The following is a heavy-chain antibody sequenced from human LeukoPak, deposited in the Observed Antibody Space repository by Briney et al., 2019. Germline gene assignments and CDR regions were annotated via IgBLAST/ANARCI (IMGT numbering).Heavy chain of an antibody. CDR3: ARDRDDYVWGSYLGAFDV. J-gene: IGHJ3*01. CDR1: GFTFDDYG. CDR2: ISGTGGST. V-gene: IGHV3-23*01. Sequence: PGGSLRLSCAASGFTFDDYGMSWVRQAPGKGLEWVSTISGTGGSTYYADSVKGRFTISRDNSKNTLYLQMHSLRAEDTAVFYCARDRDDYVWGSYLGAFDVWGHGTTVTVSS. D-gene: IGHD3-16*01.